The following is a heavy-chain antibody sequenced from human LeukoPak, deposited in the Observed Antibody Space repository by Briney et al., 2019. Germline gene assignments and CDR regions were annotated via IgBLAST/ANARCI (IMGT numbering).Heavy chain of an antibody. J-gene: IGHJ5*02. V-gene: IGHV4-59*01. Sequence: SETLSLTCTVSGGSISSYYWSWIRQPPGKGLEWIGYIYYSGSTNYNPSLKSRVTISVDTSKNQFSLKLSSVTAADTAVYYCARDLGGSSRWSRDWFDPWGQGTLVTVSS. D-gene: IGHD6-13*01. CDR1: GGSISSYY. CDR3: ARDLGGSSRWSRDWFDP. CDR2: IYYSGST.